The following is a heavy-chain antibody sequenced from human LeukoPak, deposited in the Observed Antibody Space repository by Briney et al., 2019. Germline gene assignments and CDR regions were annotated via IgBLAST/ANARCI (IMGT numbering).Heavy chain of an antibody. V-gene: IGHV4-59*01. Sequence: SETLSLTCTVSGGSISSYYWSWIRQPPGKGLEWIGYIDNSGSTNYNPSLKSRVTISADTSKNQFSLKLSSLTPADPAGYYVAADYGDPDTLDYWGQGTQVTVSS. CDR3: AADYGDPDTLDY. J-gene: IGHJ4*02. CDR1: GGSISSYY. D-gene: IGHD4-17*01. CDR2: IDNSGST.